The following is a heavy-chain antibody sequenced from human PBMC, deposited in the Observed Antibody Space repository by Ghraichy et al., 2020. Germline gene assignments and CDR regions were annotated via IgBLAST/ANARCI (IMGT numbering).Heavy chain of an antibody. CDR3: AKDQLWFGERYGGMDV. CDR1: GFTFSSYG. J-gene: IGHJ6*02. CDR2: ISYDGSNK. D-gene: IGHD3-10*01. Sequence: GSLNISCAASGFTFSSYGMHWVRQAPGKGLEWVAVISYDGSNKYYADSVKGRFTISRDNSKNTLYLQMNSLRAEDTAVYYCAKDQLWFGERYGGMDVWGQGTTVTVSS. V-gene: IGHV3-30*18.